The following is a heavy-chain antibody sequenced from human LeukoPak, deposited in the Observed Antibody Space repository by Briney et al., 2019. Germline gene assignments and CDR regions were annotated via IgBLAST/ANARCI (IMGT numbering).Heavy chain of an antibody. V-gene: IGHV3-23*01. CDR3: AKNGITMIVAPLGYFDY. J-gene: IGHJ4*02. Sequence: GGSLRLSCAASGFTFSSYGMSWVRQAPGKGLEWVSAISGSGGSTYYADSVKGRFTISRDNSKNTLYLQMNSLRAEDTAVYYCAKNGITMIVAPLGYFDYWGQGTLVTVSS. CDR1: GFTFSSYG. D-gene: IGHD3-22*01. CDR2: ISGSGGST.